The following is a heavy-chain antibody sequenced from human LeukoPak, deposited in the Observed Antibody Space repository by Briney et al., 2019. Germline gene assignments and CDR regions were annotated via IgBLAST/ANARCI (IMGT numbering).Heavy chain of an antibody. D-gene: IGHD2/OR15-2a*01. J-gene: IGHJ4*02. Sequence: GGSLRPSCAASGFTFSSYAMSWVRQAPGKGLEWVSAISASGGSTFYADSVKGRFTISRDNSKNTLYLQMNSLRAEDTAVYYCAKDRAQTPLKYWGQGTLVTVSS. CDR3: AKDRAQTPLKY. CDR1: GFTFSSYA. CDR2: ISASGGST. V-gene: IGHV3-23*01.